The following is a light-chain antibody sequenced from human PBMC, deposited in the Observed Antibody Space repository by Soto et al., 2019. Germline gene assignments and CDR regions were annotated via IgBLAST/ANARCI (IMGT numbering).Light chain of an antibody. V-gene: IGLV1-44*01. Sequence: QAVVTQAPSASGTPGQRVTISCSGSSSNIGSNTVSWYQQVPGTAPKLLIYSNDQRPSGVPDRFSGSKSGTSASLAIGGLQSEDEADYYCAAWDGSLKGWVFGGGTKLTVL. J-gene: IGLJ2*01. CDR2: SND. CDR3: AAWDGSLKGWV. CDR1: SSNIGSNT.